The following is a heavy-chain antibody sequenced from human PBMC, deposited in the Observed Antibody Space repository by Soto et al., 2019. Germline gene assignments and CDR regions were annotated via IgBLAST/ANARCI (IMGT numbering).Heavy chain of an antibody. CDR2: IYHRGNT. J-gene: IGHJ5*02. D-gene: IGHD1-20*01. CDR3: VSGKYNMVAGPKWFDP. CDR1: GVSIGSGDYS. V-gene: IGHV4-30-2*01. Sequence: PSETLSLTCTVSGVSIGSGDYSWSWIRQPPGKGLEWLGYIYHRGNTYYNPSLESRLTMSADRSKNQLSLSLRSVTAADTAMYYCVSGKYNMVAGPKWFDPWGQGILVTVSS.